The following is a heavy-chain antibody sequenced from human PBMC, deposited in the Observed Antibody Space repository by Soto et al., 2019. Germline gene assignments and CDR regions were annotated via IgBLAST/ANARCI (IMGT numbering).Heavy chain of an antibody. V-gene: IGHV4-31*03. D-gene: IGHD3-10*01. J-gene: IGHJ4*02. Sequence: LSLTCTVSGGSISSGGYYWSWIRQHPGKGLEWIGYIYYSGSTYYNPSLKSRVTISVDTSKNQFSLKLSSVTAADTAVYYCARDDYYGSGSYYIWGQGTLVTVSS. CDR3: ARDDYYGSGSYYI. CDR1: GGSISSGGYY. CDR2: IYYSGST.